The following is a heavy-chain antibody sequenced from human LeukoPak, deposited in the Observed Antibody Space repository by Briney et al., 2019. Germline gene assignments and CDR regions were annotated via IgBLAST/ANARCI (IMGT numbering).Heavy chain of an antibody. Sequence: GSSVKVSCKASGGTFSSHAISWVRQAPGQGLEWMGGIIPIFGTANYAQKFQGRVTITSDESTSTAYMELSSLRSEDTAVYYCARDQDGYYYDRSGYYYYYYMDLWGKGTTVTVSS. D-gene: IGHD3-22*01. CDR2: IIPIFGTA. CDR3: ARDQDGYYYDRSGYYYYYYMDL. CDR1: GGTFSSHA. J-gene: IGHJ6*03. V-gene: IGHV1-69*13.